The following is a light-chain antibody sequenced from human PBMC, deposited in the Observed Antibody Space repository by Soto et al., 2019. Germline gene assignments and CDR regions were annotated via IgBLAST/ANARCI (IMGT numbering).Light chain of an antibody. J-gene: IGLJ1*01. CDR1: SSDVGSYNR. CDR2: DVN. Sequence: QSALTQPPSVSGSPGHSVAISCTGTSSDVGSYNRVSWYQQPPGTAPKLMIYDVNNRPSGVPDRFSGSKSGNTASLTISGLQAEDEADYYCSSYTISSTYVFGTGTKLAVL. CDR3: SSYTISSTYV. V-gene: IGLV2-18*02.